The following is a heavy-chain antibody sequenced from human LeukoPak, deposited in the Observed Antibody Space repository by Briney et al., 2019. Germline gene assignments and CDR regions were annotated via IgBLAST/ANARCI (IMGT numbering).Heavy chain of an antibody. Sequence: GGSLRLSCAASGFTFSSYEMNWVRQAPGKGLEWVSYISSSGSTIYYADSVKGRFTISRDNAKNSLYLQMNSLRAEDTAVYYCARGGKDYDILTGYFPPMSNYGMDVWGKGTTVTVSS. D-gene: IGHD3-9*01. CDR2: ISSSGSTI. CDR3: ARGGKDYDILTGYFPPMSNYGMDV. CDR1: GFTFSSYE. J-gene: IGHJ6*04. V-gene: IGHV3-48*03.